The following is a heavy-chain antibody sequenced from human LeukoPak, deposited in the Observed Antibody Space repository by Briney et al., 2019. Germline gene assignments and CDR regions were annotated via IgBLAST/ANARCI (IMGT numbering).Heavy chain of an antibody. J-gene: IGHJ4*02. CDR2: ISGSGGST. Sequence: GGSLRLSCGASGFTFNNNAIDWVRQAPGKGLEWVSGISGSGGSTYYADSVKGRFTISRDNSRATVFLQMNSLRAEDTAVYYCAKDYDFWSGLFDHWGQGTLVTVSS. CDR1: GFTFNNNA. CDR3: AKDYDFWSGLFDH. D-gene: IGHD3-3*01. V-gene: IGHV3-23*01.